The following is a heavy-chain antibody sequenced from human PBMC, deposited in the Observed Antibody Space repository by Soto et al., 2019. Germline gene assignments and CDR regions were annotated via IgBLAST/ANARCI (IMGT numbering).Heavy chain of an antibody. J-gene: IGHJ4*02. V-gene: IGHV1-3*05. D-gene: IGHD4-17*01. CDR2: INGGNGDT. Sequence: QVQLVQSGAEEKKPGASVKVSCKASGYTFTSSGMQWVRQAPGQRLEWMGWINGGNGDTKYSQKFQDRVXXTXDXYASTAYMELSSLRFEDTAVYYCAREVYGGNVYFDFWGQGTLVTVSS. CDR1: GYTFTSSG. CDR3: AREVYGGNVYFDF.